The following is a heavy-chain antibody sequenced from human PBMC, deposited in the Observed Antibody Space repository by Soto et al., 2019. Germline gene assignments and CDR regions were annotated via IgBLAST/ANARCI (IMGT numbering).Heavy chain of an antibody. J-gene: IGHJ5*02. CDR2: IYYSGST. Sequence: QVQLQESGPGLVKPSQTLSLTCTVSGGSISSGGYYWSWIRQHPGKGLEWIGYIYYSGSTYYNPSLTSRVTISVDTSKNQFSLKLSSVTAADTAVYYCARDGGYCSGGSCYRSGWFDPWGQGTLVTVSS. V-gene: IGHV4-31*03. D-gene: IGHD2-15*01. CDR1: GGSISSGGYY. CDR3: ARDGGYCSGGSCYRSGWFDP.